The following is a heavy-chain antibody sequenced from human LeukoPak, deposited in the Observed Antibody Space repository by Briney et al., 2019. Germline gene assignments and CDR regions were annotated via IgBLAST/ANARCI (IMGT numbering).Heavy chain of an antibody. J-gene: IGHJ4*02. CDR3: ARFFSGSLYYFDY. CDR1: GFTFDDYA. V-gene: IGHV3-43D*03. D-gene: IGHD1-14*01. CDR2: ISWDGGST. Sequence: GGSLRLSCAASGFTFDDYAMHWVRQAPGKGLEWVSLISWDGGSTYYADSVKGRFTISRDNSKNSLYLQMNSLRAEDTAMYYCARFFSGSLYYFDYWGQGTLVTVSS.